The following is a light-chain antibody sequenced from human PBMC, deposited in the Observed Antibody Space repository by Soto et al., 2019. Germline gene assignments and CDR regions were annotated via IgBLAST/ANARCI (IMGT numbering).Light chain of an antibody. J-gene: IGKJ1*01. V-gene: IGKV3-20*01. CDR3: QQYGSAPQT. CDR1: QSVSSSY. Sequence: EIVLTQSPGTLSLATGERATLSCRASQSVSSSYLAWYQQKPGQAPRLLIYDASSRATGIPDRFSGSGSGTDFTLTISRLEHEDFAVYYCQQYGSAPQTFGQGTKVEIK. CDR2: DAS.